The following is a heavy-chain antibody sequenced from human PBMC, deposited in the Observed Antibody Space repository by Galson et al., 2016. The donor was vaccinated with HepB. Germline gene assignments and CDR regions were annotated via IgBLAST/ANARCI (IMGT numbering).Heavy chain of an antibody. CDR1: GSSISSGDFY. CDR2: IHHSGST. D-gene: IGHD1-20*01. V-gene: IGHV4-30-4*01. CDR3: ARDRQDNWNQFDY. Sequence: TLSLTCTVSGSSISSGDFYWSWIRQDPGKGLEWIGYIHHSGSTYYNPSLKSRISISVDTSKNQFSLKLTSVTAADTAVYYCARDRQDNWNQFDYWGQGTLVTVSS. J-gene: IGHJ4*02.